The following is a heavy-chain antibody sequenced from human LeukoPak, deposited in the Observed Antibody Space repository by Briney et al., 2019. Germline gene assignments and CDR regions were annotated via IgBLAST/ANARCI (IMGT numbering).Heavy chain of an antibody. Sequence: PGGSLRLSCAVSGFTFSYYSMNWVRQAPGKGLEWVSSISSSSSYTYYADSVKGRFTISRDNAKNSLYLQMNSLRAEDTAVYYCARYGSGSYRIDYWGQGTLVTVSS. J-gene: IGHJ4*02. D-gene: IGHD3-10*01. V-gene: IGHV3-21*01. CDR3: ARYGSGSYRIDY. CDR1: GFTFSYYS. CDR2: ISSSSSYT.